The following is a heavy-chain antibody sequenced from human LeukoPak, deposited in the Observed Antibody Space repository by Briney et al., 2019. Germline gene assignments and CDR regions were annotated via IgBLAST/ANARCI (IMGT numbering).Heavy chain of an antibody. V-gene: IGHV3-30*18. J-gene: IGHJ6*02. D-gene: IGHD3-3*01. CDR2: ISYDGSNK. CDR1: GFTFSSYG. CDR3: AKGANPPEYYDFWSGYLTDYYYYGMDV. Sequence: GGSLRLSCAASGFTFSSYGMHWVRQAPGKGLEWVAVISYDGSNKYYADSVKGRFTISRDNSKNTLYLQMNSLGAEDTAVYYCAKGANPPEYYDFWSGYLTDYYYYGMDVWGQGTTVTVSS.